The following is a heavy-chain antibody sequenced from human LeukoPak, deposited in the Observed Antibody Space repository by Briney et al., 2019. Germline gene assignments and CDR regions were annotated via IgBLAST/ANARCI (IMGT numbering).Heavy chain of an antibody. V-gene: IGHV3-23*01. J-gene: IGHJ3*01. CDR3: VRDLDWGAFDV. CDR1: GFSISIYA. D-gene: IGHD3/OR15-3a*01. CDR2: ISPSGDIT. Sequence: GGSLRLSCAASGFSISIYAMSWVRQAPGKGLEWVSGISPSGDITYYADSVMGRFTISRDNRKSTVSLQMNSLRAEDTALYYCVRDLDWGAFDVWGQGRMVTVSS.